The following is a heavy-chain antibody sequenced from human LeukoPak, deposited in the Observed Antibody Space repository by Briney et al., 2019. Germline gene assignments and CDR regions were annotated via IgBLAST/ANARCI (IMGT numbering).Heavy chain of an antibody. D-gene: IGHD6-6*01. J-gene: IGHJ5*02. Sequence: GGSLRLSCAASGFTFSSYSMNWVRQAPGKGLEWVSSISSSSSYIYYADSVKGRFTISRDNAKNSLYLQMNSLRAEDTAMYYCARGGGAYSSSLGWFVPWGQGTLVTVSS. CDR1: GFTFSSYS. CDR2: ISSSSSYI. CDR3: ARGGGAYSSSLGWFVP. V-gene: IGHV3-21*01.